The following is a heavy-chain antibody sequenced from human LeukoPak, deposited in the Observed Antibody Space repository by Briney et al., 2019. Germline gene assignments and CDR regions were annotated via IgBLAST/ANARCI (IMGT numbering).Heavy chain of an antibody. J-gene: IGHJ4*02. CDR1: GGSFSGYY. Sequence: SETLSLXCAVYGGSFSGYYWSWIRQPPGKGLERIGEINHSGSTNYNPSLKSRVTISVDTSKNQFSLKLSSVTAADTAVYYCARGGERSGFDYWGQGTLVTVSS. CDR2: INHSGST. V-gene: IGHV4-34*01. CDR3: ARGGERSGFDY. D-gene: IGHD3-22*01.